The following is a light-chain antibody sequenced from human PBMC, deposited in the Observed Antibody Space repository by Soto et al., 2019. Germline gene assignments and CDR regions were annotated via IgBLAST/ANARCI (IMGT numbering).Light chain of an antibody. CDR2: GAS. CDR1: QTVSNTY. Sequence: EIVLTQFPGALSLSPGERVTLSCRASQTVSNTYLAWYQQKSGQAPKFLIYGASNRATGIPDRFSGSGSGTDFTLTISRREPEDFAVYYCQQYGALPPTFGGGTKGEIK. V-gene: IGKV3-20*01. J-gene: IGKJ4*01. CDR3: QQYGALPPT.